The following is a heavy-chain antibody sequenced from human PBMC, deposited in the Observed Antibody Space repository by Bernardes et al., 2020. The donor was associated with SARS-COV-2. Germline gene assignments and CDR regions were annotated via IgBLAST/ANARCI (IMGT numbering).Heavy chain of an antibody. V-gene: IGHV4-61*01. D-gene: IGHD5-12*01. Sequence: SETLYLTCTVSGGSVSSGSYYWSWIRQPPGKGLEWIGYIYYSGSTNYNPSLKSRVTISVDTSKNQFSLKLSSVTAADTAVYYCARDSSGYDSSWGFDYWGQGTLVTVSS. CDR3: ARDSSGYDSSWGFDY. J-gene: IGHJ4*02. CDR2: IYYSGST. CDR1: GGSVSSGSYY.